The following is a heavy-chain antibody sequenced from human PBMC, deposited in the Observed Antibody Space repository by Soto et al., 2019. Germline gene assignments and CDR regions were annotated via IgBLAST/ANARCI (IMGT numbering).Heavy chain of an antibody. V-gene: IGHV1-18*01. J-gene: IGHJ4*02. CDR3: ARDHQTYCSGECYFDY. CDR1: GYTFISHG. Sequence: QVQLVQSGAEVKKPGASVKVSCKASGYTFISHGISWVRQAPGQGLEWMGWINTYNDNTHHAQKFQGRVTMTTDTSTSTAYMELRSLRSDDTAVYYCARDHQTYCSGECYFDYWGQGTLVTVTS. CDR2: INTYNDNT. D-gene: IGHD2-15*01.